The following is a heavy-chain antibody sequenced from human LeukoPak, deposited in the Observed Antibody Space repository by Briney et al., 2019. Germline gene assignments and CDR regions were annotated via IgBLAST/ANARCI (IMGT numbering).Heavy chain of an antibody. V-gene: IGHV1-69*06. CDR3: AREGVHDYGDYGGIFDY. D-gene: IGHD4-17*01. J-gene: IGHJ4*02. CDR2: IIPIFGTA. CDR1: GGTFSSYA. Sequence: GASVKVSCKASGGTFSSYAFSWVRQAPGQGLEWMGGIIPIFGTANYAQKFQGRVTITADKSTSTAYMELSSLRSEDTAVYYCAREGVHDYGDYGGIFDYWGQGTLVTVSS.